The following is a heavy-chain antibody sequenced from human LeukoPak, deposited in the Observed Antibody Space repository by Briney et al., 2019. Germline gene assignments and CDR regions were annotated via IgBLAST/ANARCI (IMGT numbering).Heavy chain of an antibody. CDR1: GLTFDDYG. V-gene: IGHV3-20*04. Sequence: VGSLRLSCAASGLTFDDYGMSWVRQAPGKGLEWVSGINWNGGSTGYADSVKGRFTISRDNAKNSLYLQMNSLRAEDTALYYCARGAYGAASDYYYYMDVWGKGTTVTVSS. D-gene: IGHD4-17*01. J-gene: IGHJ6*03. CDR3: ARGAYGAASDYYYYMDV. CDR2: INWNGGST.